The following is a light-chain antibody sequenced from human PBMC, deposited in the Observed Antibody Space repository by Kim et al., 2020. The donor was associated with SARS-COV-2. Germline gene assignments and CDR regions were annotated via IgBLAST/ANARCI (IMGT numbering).Light chain of an antibody. CDR2: AAS. J-gene: IGKJ4*01. Sequence: DIQMTQSPSVMSASVGDRVTITCRASQDISNYLAWFQQKPGNAPQRLIYAASTLQSGVPSRFSGSGSGTEFTLTISSLQPEDFATYYGLQHIFIPLTFDGETKV. CDR1: QDISNY. CDR3: LQHIFIPLT. V-gene: IGKV1-17*03.